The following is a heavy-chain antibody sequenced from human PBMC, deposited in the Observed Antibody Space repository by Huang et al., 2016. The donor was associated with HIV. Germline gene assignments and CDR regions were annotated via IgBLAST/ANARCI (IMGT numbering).Heavy chain of an antibody. CDR3: ARDHWYPLQNWFDS. D-gene: IGHD1-1*01. CDR1: GYIFKKYG. V-gene: IGHV1-18*01. CDR2: LSAYNGNT. Sequence: QVELVQSGAEVKRPGASVRVSCKAAGYIFKKYGINWVRQAPGQGREWMGGLSAYNGNTNYAEKFQGRVTLTRDTSATTAYMELRDVTSADTAVYYCARDHWYPLQNWFDSWGQGTLVTVSS. J-gene: IGHJ5*01.